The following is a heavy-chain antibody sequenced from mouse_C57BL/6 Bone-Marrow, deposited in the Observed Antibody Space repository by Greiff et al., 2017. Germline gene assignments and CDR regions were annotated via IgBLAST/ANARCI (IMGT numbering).Heavy chain of an antibody. CDR2: IYPGDGDT. Sequence: VQLQQSGAELVKPGASVKISCKASGYAFSSYWMNWVKQRPGKGLEWIGQIYPGDGDTTYNGKFKGKATLTADKSSSTAYMQLSSLTSEDSAVYCCARSSDGYYPDYWGQGTTLTVSS. CDR1: GYAFSSYW. V-gene: IGHV1-80*01. D-gene: IGHD2-3*01. CDR3: ARSSDGYYPDY. J-gene: IGHJ2*01.